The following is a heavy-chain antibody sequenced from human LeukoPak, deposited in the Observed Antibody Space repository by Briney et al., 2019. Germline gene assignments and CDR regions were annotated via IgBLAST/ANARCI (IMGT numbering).Heavy chain of an antibody. Sequence: SETLSLTCAVYGGSFRGYYWSWIRQPPGKGLEWIGEINHSGSTNYNPSLKSRVTISVDTSKNQFSLKLSSVTAADTAVYYCASGPHDYGDLNNWFDPWGQGTLVTVSS. V-gene: IGHV4-34*01. CDR1: GGSFRGYY. D-gene: IGHD4-17*01. J-gene: IGHJ5*02. CDR3: ASGPHDYGDLNNWFDP. CDR2: INHSGST.